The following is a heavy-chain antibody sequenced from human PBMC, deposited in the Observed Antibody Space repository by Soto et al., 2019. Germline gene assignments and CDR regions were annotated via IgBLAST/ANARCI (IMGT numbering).Heavy chain of an antibody. CDR3: ARFAGYCSSTSCLNWFDP. D-gene: IGHD2-2*01. CDR2: ISSSSSYI. CDR1: GFTFSSYS. Sequence: EVQLVESGGGLVKPGGSLRLSCAASGFTFSSYSMNWVRQAPGKGLEWVSSISSSSSYIYYADSVKGRFTISRDNAKKSLYLQMNSLRAEDTAVYYCARFAGYCSSTSCLNWFDPWGQGTLVTVSS. J-gene: IGHJ5*02. V-gene: IGHV3-21*01.